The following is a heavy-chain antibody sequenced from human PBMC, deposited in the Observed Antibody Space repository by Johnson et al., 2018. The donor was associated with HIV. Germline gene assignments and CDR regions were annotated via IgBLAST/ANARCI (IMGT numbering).Heavy chain of an antibody. D-gene: IGHD1-1*01. J-gene: IGHJ3*02. V-gene: IGHV3-66*01. CDR2: IYSGGTT. Sequence: VQLVESGGGVVQPGRSLRLSCAASGFTVSSNYITWVRQAPGKGLERVSVIYSGGTTYYADSVKGRFTISRDTSENTVYLQMNSLRAEDTAVYYCARDVTAGNDAFDIWGQGTMVTVSS. CDR1: GFTVSSNY. CDR3: ARDVTAGNDAFDI.